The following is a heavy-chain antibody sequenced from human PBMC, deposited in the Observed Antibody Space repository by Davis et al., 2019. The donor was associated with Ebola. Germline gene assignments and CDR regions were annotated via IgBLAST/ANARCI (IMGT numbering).Heavy chain of an antibody. V-gene: IGHV4-30-4*02. CDR3: ARDRKSVVRQYYYYYYMDV. CDR2: IYYSGST. D-gene: IGHD2-15*01. Sequence: PSETLSLTCTVSGGSISSGDYYWSWIRQPPGKGLEWIGYIYYSGSTYYNPSLKSRVTISVDTSKNQFSLKLSSVTAADTAVYYCARDRKSVVRQYYYYYYMDVWGKGTTVTVSS. CDR1: GGSISSGDYY. J-gene: IGHJ6*03.